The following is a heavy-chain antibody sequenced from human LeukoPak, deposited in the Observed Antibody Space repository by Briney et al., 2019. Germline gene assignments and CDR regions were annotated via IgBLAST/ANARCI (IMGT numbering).Heavy chain of an antibody. CDR2: ISSSGSTV. J-gene: IGHJ3*02. D-gene: IGHD2-15*01. V-gene: IGHV3-11*04. CDR3: ARVGIYCSGGSCYSDAFDI. CDR1: GFTFSDYY. Sequence: GGSLRLSCAAPGFTFSDYYMSRIRQAPGKGLEWVSYISSSGSTVYYADSVKGRFTISRDNAKNSLYLQMNSLRAEDTAVYYCARVGIYCSGGSCYSDAFDIWGQGTMVTVSS.